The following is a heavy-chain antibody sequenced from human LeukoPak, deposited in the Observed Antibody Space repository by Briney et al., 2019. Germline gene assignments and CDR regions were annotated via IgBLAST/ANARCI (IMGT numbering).Heavy chain of an antibody. J-gene: IGHJ4*02. V-gene: IGHV4-61*02. CDR2: IYTSGST. CDR1: GGSISSGSYY. D-gene: IGHD3-10*01. Sequence: SETLSLTCTVSGGSISSGSYYWSWIRQPAGKGLEWIGRIYTSGSTNYNPSLKSRVTISVDTSKNQFSLKLSSVTAADTAVYHCARESYYYGSGSYYYPFDYWGQGTLVTVSS. CDR3: ARESYYYGSGSYYYPFDY.